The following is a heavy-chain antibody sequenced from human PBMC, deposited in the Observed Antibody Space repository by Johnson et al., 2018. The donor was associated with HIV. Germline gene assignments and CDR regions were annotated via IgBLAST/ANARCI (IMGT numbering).Heavy chain of an antibody. CDR2: ISYDGSNK. D-gene: IGHD3-9*01. CDR3: ARELPSYDILTGPGAFDI. Sequence: QMLLVESGGGVVQPGRSLRLSCAASGFTFSSYAMHWVRQAPGKGLEWVAVISYDGSNKYYADSVKGRFTIYRDNSKNTLYLQMNSLRAEDTAVYYCARELPSYDILTGPGAFDIWGQGTMVTVSS. CDR1: GFTFSSYA. J-gene: IGHJ3*02. V-gene: IGHV3-30*04.